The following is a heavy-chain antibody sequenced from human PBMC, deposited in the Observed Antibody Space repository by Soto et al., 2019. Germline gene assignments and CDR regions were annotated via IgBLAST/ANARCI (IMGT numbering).Heavy chain of an antibody. D-gene: IGHD6-13*01. CDR3: SRPAAARTYYYYHGMDV. J-gene: IGHJ6*02. CDR1: GGTFSSYA. V-gene: IGHV1-69*06. CDR2: VIPIFGTA. Sequence: SSVKVSCKASGGTFSSYAISWVRQAPGQGLEWMGGVIPIFGTANYAQKFQGRVTITADKSTSTAYMELSRLRSEDTAVYYCSRPAAARTYYYYHGMDVWGQGTTVTVSS.